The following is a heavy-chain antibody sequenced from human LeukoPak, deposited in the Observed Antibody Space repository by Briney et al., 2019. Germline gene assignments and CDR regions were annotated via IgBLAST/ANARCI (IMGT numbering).Heavy chain of an antibody. Sequence: GGSLRLSCAASGLTVSRNYMSWVRQAPGKGLEWVSVIYSGGNTYYADPVKGRFTISRDNSKNTLYLQMNSLRAEDTAVYYCARVSGDYTYYFDYWGQGTLVTVSS. CDR3: ARVSGDYTYYFDY. D-gene: IGHD4-17*01. J-gene: IGHJ4*02. V-gene: IGHV3-66*01. CDR2: IYSGGNT. CDR1: GLTVSRNY.